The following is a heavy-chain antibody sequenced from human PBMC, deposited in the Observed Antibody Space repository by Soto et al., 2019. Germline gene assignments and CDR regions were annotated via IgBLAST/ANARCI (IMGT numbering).Heavy chain of an antibody. Sequence: GGSLRLSCAASGFTFSNAWMSWVRQAPGKGLEWVGRIKSKTDGETTDYAAPVKGRFTISRDDSKNTLYLQMNSLKTEDTAVYYCSPGNWFDPWGQGTLVTVSS. CDR3: SPGNWFDP. CDR2: IKSKTDGETT. J-gene: IGHJ5*02. V-gene: IGHV3-15*01. CDR1: GFTFSNAW.